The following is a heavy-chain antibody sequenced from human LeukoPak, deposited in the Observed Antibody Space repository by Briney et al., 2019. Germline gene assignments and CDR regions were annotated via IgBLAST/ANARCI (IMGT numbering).Heavy chain of an antibody. CDR1: GGSISSYY. CDR2: IYCSGST. J-gene: IGHJ4*02. D-gene: IGHD5-24*01. Sequence: SETLSLTCTVSGGSISSYYWSWIRQPPGKGLEWIGYIYCSGSTNYNPSLKSRVTISVDTSKNQFSLKLSSVTAADTAVYYCARHSYQMATMNYFDYWGQGTLVTVSS. CDR3: ARHSYQMATMNYFDY. V-gene: IGHV4-59*08.